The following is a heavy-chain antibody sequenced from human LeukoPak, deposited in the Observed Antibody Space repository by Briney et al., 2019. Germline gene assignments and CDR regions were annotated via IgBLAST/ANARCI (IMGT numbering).Heavy chain of an antibody. V-gene: IGHV4-61*08. Sequence: PSETLSLTCTVSGGSISSGGYYWSWIRQPPGKGLEWIGYIYYSGSTNYNPSLKSRVTISVDTSKNQFSLKLSSVTAADTAVYYCARHSRYSSGWYYGYWGQGTLVTVSS. CDR1: GGSISSGGYY. J-gene: IGHJ4*02. D-gene: IGHD6-19*01. CDR3: ARHSRYSSGWYYGY. CDR2: IYYSGST.